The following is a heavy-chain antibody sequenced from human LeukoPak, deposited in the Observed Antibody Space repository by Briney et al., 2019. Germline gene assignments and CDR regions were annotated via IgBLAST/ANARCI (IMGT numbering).Heavy chain of an antibody. CDR2: IYYTGST. D-gene: IGHD6-13*01. Sequence: SETLSLTCTVSGGSISTYYWSWIRQPPGKGLECIGFIYYTGSTNYNPSLKSRVTISVDTSKNQFSLKLSSVTAADTAVYYCERGIAAAGQFRFDYWGQGTLVTVSS. CDR3: ERGIAAAGQFRFDY. CDR1: GGSISTYY. V-gene: IGHV4-59*01. J-gene: IGHJ4*02.